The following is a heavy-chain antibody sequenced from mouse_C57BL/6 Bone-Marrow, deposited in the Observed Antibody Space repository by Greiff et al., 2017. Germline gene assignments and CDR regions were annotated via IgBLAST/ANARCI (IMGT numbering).Heavy chain of an antibody. CDR3: ARLGLYYFDY. D-gene: IGHD4-1*01. CDR2: INPTNGGT. CDR1: GYTFTDYY. V-gene: IGHV1-26*01. J-gene: IGHJ2*01. Sequence: EVQLQQSGPELVKPGASVKISCKASGYTFTDYYMTWVKQSPGKGLEWIGDINPTNGGTSYNQKFKGKATLTVDKSSSTAYLELRSLTSEDSAVYYCARLGLYYFDYWGQGTTLTVSS.